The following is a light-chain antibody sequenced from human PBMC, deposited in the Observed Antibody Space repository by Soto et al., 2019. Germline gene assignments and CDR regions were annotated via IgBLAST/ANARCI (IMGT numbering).Light chain of an antibody. CDR1: SSDVAGYNY. Sequence: QSVLPQPPSASGFPEQSVTISFTGTSSDVAGYNYVSWYQQHPGKAPNLMISDVTKRPSGVPDRFSGSKSVNSSSLTVSGFQSEDEADYYCSSYAGSNSVIFGGGTKLTVL. CDR2: DVT. V-gene: IGLV2-8*01. CDR3: SSYAGSNSVI. J-gene: IGLJ2*01.